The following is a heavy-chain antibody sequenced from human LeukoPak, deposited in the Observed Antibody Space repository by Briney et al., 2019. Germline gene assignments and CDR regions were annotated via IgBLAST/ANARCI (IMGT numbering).Heavy chain of an antibody. Sequence: PSETLSLTCAVYGGSFSGYYWSWIRQPPGEGLEWIEEINHSGSTNYNPSLKSRVTISVDTSKNQFSLKLSSVTAADTAVYYCARGRSSYGMDVWGKGTTVTVSS. J-gene: IGHJ6*04. CDR1: GGSFSGYY. V-gene: IGHV4-34*01. CDR3: ARGRSSYGMDV. CDR2: INHSGST.